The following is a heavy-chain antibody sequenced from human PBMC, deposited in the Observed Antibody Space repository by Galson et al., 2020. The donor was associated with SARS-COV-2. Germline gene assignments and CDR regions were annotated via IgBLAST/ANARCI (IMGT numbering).Heavy chain of an antibody. CDR2: ISAYSGNT. CDR3: ARDIYYGSGVFDY. V-gene: IGHV1-18*01. Sequence: ESLKISCKASGYTFTSYAINWVRQAPGQGLEWMGWISAYSGNTNYAQKFQGRVTMTTDTSTSTGYMELRSLRSDDTAVYYCARDIYYGSGVFDYWGQGTLVTVFS. J-gene: IGHJ4*02. CDR1: GYTFTSYA. D-gene: IGHD3-10*01.